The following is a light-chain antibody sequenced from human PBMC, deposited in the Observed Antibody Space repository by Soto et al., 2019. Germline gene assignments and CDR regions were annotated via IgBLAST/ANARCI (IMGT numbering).Light chain of an antibody. J-gene: IGKJ3*01. CDR3: QQYGSSPGFT. CDR2: STS. CDR1: QSVSSTY. Sequence: EIVLTQSPGTLSLSPGERATLSCRASQSVSSTYLAWYQQKPGQAPRLLIYSTSSRATGIPDRFSGSGSGTYFTLTISRLEPEDFAVYYCQQYGSSPGFTFGPGTKVDIK. V-gene: IGKV3-20*01.